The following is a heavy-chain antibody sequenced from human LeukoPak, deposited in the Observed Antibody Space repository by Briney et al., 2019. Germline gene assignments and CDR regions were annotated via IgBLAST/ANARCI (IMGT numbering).Heavy chain of an antibody. CDR1: GGSVSSYY. Sequence: SETLSLTCTVSGGSVSSYYWNWIRQPPGKGLEWIGYIHYSGSTNYNPPLKSRVTISVDTSKNQFSLKLNSVTAADTAVYYCARWDSGSYFLDYWGQGTLVTVSS. CDR2: IHYSGST. J-gene: IGHJ4*02. CDR3: ARWDSGSYFLDY. D-gene: IGHD1-26*01. V-gene: IGHV4-59*02.